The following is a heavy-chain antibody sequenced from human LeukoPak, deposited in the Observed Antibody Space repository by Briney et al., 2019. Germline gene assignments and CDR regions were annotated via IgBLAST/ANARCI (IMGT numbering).Heavy chain of an antibody. Sequence: SETLSLTCTVSGGSINTYYWTWIRQPPGKGLEWIGYIYNSGSTNYNPSLKSRVTISTDTSKNQFSLRVSSVTAADTAVYYCARRLRIEGGTRRGDALDMWGQGTMVTVSS. CDR1: GGSINTYY. CDR2: IYNSGST. D-gene: IGHD1-26*01. V-gene: IGHV4-59*08. J-gene: IGHJ3*02. CDR3: ARRLRIEGGTRRGDALDM.